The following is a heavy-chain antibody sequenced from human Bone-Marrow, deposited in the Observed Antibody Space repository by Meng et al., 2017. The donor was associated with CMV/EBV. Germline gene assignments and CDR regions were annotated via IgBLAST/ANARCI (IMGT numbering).Heavy chain of an antibody. CDR1: GFTFSSYA. CDR2: ISGSGGST. V-gene: IGHV3-23*01. J-gene: IGHJ4*02. D-gene: IGHD3-16*01. Sequence: LTCAASGFTFSSYAMSWVRQAPGKGLEWVSAISGSGGSTYYADSVKGRFTISRDNAKNSLYLQMNSLRAEDTAVYYCARLWGTAFDYWGQGTLVTVSS. CDR3: ARLWGTAFDY.